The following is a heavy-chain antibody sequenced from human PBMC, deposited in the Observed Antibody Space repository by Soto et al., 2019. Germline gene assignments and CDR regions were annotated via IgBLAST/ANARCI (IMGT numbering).Heavy chain of an antibody. CDR1: GFTFSTYS. D-gene: IGHD4-17*01. Sequence: PGGSLRLSCAASGFTFSTYSMNWVRQAPGKGLEWVSYISSSSGTICYADSVKGRFTISRDNAKNSLYLQMNSLRAEDTAVYYCARDPYGDYYFDYWGQGTPVTVSS. V-gene: IGHV3-48*01. CDR2: ISSSSGTI. J-gene: IGHJ4*02. CDR3: ARDPYGDYYFDY.